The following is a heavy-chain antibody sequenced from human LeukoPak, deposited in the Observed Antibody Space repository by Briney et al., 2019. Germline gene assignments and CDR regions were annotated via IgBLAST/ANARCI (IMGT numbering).Heavy chain of an antibody. J-gene: IGHJ4*02. CDR1: GGSFSGYY. Sequence: SETLSLTCAVYGGSFSGYYWSSIRQPPGKGLEWIGEINHSGRTKYNPSLKSRVTIQEETYKHQFSLKLSSVTAADTAVYYCERGQYSSSPVFDFWGQGTLVTVSS. CDR2: INHSGRT. D-gene: IGHD6-6*01. V-gene: IGHV4-34*01. CDR3: ERGQYSSSPVFDF.